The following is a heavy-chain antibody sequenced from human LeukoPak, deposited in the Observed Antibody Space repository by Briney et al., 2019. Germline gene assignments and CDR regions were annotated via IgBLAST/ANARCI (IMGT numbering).Heavy chain of an antibody. CDR2: LSNIGSST. D-gene: IGHD6-13*01. V-gene: IGHV3-23*01. J-gene: IGHJ4*02. CDR1: GFTFSSYA. Sequence: PGGSLRLSCAASGFTFSSYAMSWVRQAPGKGLEWVSALSNIGSSTSYADSVKGRFTISRDNSKNTLYLQMSSLRAEDTAVYYCAKLYTSRWYNDYWGQGTLVTVSS. CDR3: AKLYTSRWYNDY.